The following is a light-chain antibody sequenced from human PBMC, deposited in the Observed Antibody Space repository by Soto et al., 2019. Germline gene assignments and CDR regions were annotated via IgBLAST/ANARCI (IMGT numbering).Light chain of an antibody. CDR2: GAS. V-gene: IGKV3-20*01. CDR1: HSVTSGH. J-gene: IGKJ5*01. Sequence: EIVLTQSPGTLSVSQGERATLSCRASHSVTSGHLAWYQQKPGQAPRLLIYGASTRATGSPDRFSGSGSGTDFTLTISRLEPDDFAVYYCQQYSASPSITFGQGTRLEIK. CDR3: QQYSASPSIT.